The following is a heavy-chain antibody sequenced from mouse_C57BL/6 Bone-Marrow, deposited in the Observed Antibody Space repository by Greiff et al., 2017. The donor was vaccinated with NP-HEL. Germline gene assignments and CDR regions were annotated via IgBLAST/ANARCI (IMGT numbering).Heavy chain of an antibody. CDR2: INPNNGGT. CDR1: GYTFTDYY. V-gene: IGHV1-26*01. CDR3: ARATYYDYDGAMDY. Sequence: VQLQQSGPELVKPGASVKISCKASGYTFTDYYMNWVKQSHGKSLEWIGDINPNNGGTSYNQKLKGKATLTVDKSSSTAYMELLSLTSEDSAVYYCARATYYDYDGAMDYWGQGTSVTVSS. J-gene: IGHJ4*01. D-gene: IGHD2-4*01.